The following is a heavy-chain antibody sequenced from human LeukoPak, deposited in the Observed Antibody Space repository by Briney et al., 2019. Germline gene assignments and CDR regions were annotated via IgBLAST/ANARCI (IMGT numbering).Heavy chain of an antibody. V-gene: IGHV5-51*01. CDR3: ARLGRLLWFGEL. Sequence: GESLKISCQGFGFSFTTYWIGWVRQMPGKGLEWMGIIYPGDSDTRYSPSFQGQVTISADKSINTAYLQWSSLKASDTAMYYCARLGRLLWFGELWGQGTLVTVSS. J-gene: IGHJ4*02. CDR1: GFSFTTYW. CDR2: IYPGDSDT. D-gene: IGHD3-10*01.